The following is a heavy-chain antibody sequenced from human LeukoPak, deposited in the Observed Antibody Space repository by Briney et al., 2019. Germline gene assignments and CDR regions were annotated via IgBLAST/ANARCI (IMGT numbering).Heavy chain of an antibody. CDR2: INHSGST. V-gene: IGHV4-34*01. Sequence: SETLSLTCAVYGGSFSGYYWSWIRQPPGKGLEWIGEINHSGSTNYNPSLKSRVTISVDTSKNQFSLKLSSVTAADTAVYYCARARYPGYNFDYWGQGTLVTVSS. CDR3: ARARYPGYNFDY. CDR1: GGSFSGYY. J-gene: IGHJ4*02. D-gene: IGHD6-13*01.